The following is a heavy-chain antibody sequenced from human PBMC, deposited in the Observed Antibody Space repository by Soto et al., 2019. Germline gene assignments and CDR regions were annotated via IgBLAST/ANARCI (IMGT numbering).Heavy chain of an antibody. CDR3: ARLPKGSLVTA. D-gene: IGHD2-21*02. CDR2: ISSNSDKT. Sequence: VVLAESGGGLVSPGGSLRLSCVASGFRFSEHSMNWVRQAPGKGLQWISYISSNSDKTYYADSVKGRFTVSRDNAKNALFLQMNSLRDDDTATYYCARLPKGSLVTAWGQGARVTVSS. CDR1: GFRFSEHS. J-gene: IGHJ4*02. V-gene: IGHV3-48*02.